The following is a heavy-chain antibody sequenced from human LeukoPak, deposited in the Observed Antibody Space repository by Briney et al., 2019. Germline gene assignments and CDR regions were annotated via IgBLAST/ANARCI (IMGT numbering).Heavy chain of an antibody. Sequence: SVKVSCKASGGTFSSYAISWVRRAPGQGLEWMGRIIPILGIANYAQKFQGRVTITADKSTSTAYMELSSLRSEDTAVYYCARLRFLEWLFYYGIDVWGQGTTVTVSS. D-gene: IGHD3-3*01. V-gene: IGHV1-69*04. J-gene: IGHJ6*02. CDR3: ARLRFLEWLFYYGIDV. CDR1: GGTFSSYA. CDR2: IIPILGIA.